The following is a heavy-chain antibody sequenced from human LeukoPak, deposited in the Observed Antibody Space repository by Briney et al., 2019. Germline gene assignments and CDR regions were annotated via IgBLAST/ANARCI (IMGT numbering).Heavy chain of an antibody. Sequence: EVSCKASGYTFTSYDINWVRQATGQGLEWMGWMNPNSGNTGYAQKFQGRVTMTRNTSISTAYMELSSLRSEDTAVYYCARGVRGINWFDPWGQGTLVTVSS. CDR2: MNPNSGNT. CDR1: GYTFTSYD. V-gene: IGHV1-8*01. CDR3: ARGVRGINWFDP. D-gene: IGHD6-13*01. J-gene: IGHJ5*02.